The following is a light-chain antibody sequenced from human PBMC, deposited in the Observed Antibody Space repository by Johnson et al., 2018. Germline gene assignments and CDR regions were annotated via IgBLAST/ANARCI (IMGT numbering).Light chain of an antibody. J-gene: IGLJ1*01. V-gene: IGLV1-51*02. CDR2: ENN. CDR1: SSNIGNNY. Sequence: VLTQPPSVSAAPGQKVTISCSGRSSNIGNNYVSWYQQLPGTAPKLLIYENNKRPSGIPDRFSGSKSGTSATLGITGLPTGDEADYYCGTWDSSLSAGNVFGTGTKVTVL. CDR3: GTWDSSLSAGNV.